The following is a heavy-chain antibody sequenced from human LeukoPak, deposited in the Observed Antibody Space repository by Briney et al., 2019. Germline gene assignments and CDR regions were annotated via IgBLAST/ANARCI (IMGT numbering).Heavy chain of an antibody. V-gene: IGHV3-30*02. CDR2: IRYDGSNK. CDR3: AKAEGSVLSYFDY. D-gene: IGHD5/OR15-5a*01. CDR1: GFTFSSYG. Sequence: PGGSLRLSCAASGFTFSSYGMRWVRQAPGKGLEWVAFIRYDGSNKYYADSVKGRFTISRDNSKNTLYPQMNSLRAEDTAVYYCAKAEGSVLSYFDYWGQGTLVTVSS. J-gene: IGHJ4*02.